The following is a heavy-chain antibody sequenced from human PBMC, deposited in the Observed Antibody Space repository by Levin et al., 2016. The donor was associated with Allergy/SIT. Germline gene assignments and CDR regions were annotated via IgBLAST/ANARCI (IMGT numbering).Heavy chain of an antibody. J-gene: IGHJ4*02. CDR1: GASVSTTTYF. D-gene: IGHD3-22*01. CDR3: ARGGGSRDDSSGPALFDY. CDR2: MYSNGSP. Sequence: SETLSLTCTVSGASVSTTTYFWNWIRQAPGKELEWIGYMYSNGSPKYNPSLKSRVTISVDTSKNQFSLKLSSVTAADTAVYYCARGGGSRDDSSGPALFDYWGQGTLVTVSS. V-gene: IGHV4-61*01.